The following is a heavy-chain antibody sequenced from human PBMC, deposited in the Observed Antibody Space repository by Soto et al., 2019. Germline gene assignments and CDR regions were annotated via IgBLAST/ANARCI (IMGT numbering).Heavy chain of an antibody. CDR3: ANTALGMYSTDDY. CDR1: GFTFSSYA. CDR2: ISGRGGST. J-gene: IGHJ4*02. V-gene: IGHV3-23*01. D-gene: IGHD3-16*01. Sequence: GGSLRLSCAASGFTFSSYAMSWVRQAPGKGLEWVSAISGRGGSTYYADSVKGRFTISRDNSKNTLYLQMNSLRAEDTAVYYCANTALGMYSTDDYWGQGTLVTVSS.